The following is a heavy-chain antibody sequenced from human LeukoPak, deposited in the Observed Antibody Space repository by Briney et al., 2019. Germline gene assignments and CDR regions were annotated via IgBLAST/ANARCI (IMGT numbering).Heavy chain of an antibody. CDR2: INTNTGNP. J-gene: IGHJ4*02. Sequence: ASVKVSCKASGVTLTTYYIHWMRQAPGQGLEWMGWINTNTGNPTYAQGFTGRFVSSLDTSVSTAYLQISSLKAEDTAVYYCARATPHFIAVAGIVDYWGQGTLVTVSS. CDR3: ARATPHFIAVAGIVDY. D-gene: IGHD6-19*01. CDR1: GVTLTTYY. V-gene: IGHV7-4-1*02.